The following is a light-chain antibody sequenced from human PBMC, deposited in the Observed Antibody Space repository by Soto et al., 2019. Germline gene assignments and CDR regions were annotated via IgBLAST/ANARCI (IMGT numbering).Light chain of an antibody. Sequence: DIVMTQSPLSLIVTPGEPASISCRSSQSLLFSNGYNYVDWYLQKPGQSPQLLIYLGSNRASGVPDRFSGSGSGTDFTLTISRVETEDVGIYSCHQALQPPRTFGQGTKVEIK. CDR1: QSLLFSNGYNY. V-gene: IGKV2-28*01. CDR3: HQALQPPRT. J-gene: IGKJ1*01. CDR2: LGS.